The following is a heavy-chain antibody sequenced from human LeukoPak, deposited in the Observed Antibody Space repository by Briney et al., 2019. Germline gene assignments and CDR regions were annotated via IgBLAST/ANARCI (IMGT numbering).Heavy chain of an antibody. CDR2: VDPEDGET. V-gene: IGHV1-69-2*01. J-gene: IGHJ6*03. Sequence: ATVKISCKASRYTFTDYYMHWVQQAPGKGLEWMGRVDPEDGETIYAEKFEGRVTITADTSTDTAYMELSSLRSEDTAVYYCAMAGNPGYYYYYMDVWGKGTTVTVSS. CDR3: AMAGNPGYYYYYMDV. CDR1: RYTFTDYY.